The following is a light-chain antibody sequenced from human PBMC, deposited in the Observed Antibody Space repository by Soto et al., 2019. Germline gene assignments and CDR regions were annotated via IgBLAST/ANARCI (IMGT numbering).Light chain of an antibody. CDR2: GNS. CDR1: SSSIGAGYD. V-gene: IGLV1-40*01. J-gene: IGLJ1*01. CDR3: QSYDSTLSDRYV. Sequence: QSVLTQPLSVSGAPGQRVTISCTGSSSSIGAGYDVHWYQQRPGTAPKLLISGNSNRPSGVPDRFSGSKSGTSASLTITGLQAEDEGDYYCQSYDSTLSDRYVFGSGTKLTVL.